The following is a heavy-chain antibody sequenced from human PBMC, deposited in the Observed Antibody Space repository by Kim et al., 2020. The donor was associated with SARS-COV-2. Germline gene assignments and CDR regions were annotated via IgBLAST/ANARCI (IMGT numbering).Heavy chain of an antibody. CDR1: GGSISSGSYY. CDR3: ARRSAMVPVEDY. V-gene: IGHV4-61*02. Sequence: SETLSLTCTVSGGSISSGSYYWSWIRQPAGKGLEWIGRIYTSGSTNYNPSLKSRVTISVDTSKNQFSLKLSSVTAADTAVYYCARRSAMVPVEDYWGQGTLVTVSS. CDR2: IYTSGST. J-gene: IGHJ4*02. D-gene: IGHD5-18*01.